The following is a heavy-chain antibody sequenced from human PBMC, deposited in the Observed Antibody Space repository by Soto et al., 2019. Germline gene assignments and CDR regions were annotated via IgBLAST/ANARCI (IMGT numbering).Heavy chain of an antibody. D-gene: IGHD3-22*01. Sequence: QVQLVESGGGLGQPGGSLRLSCAASGFTFSDYYMSWIRQAPGKGLEWISYISSSGSTIYYADSVKGRFTISRDNARNSLNLQMNSLRAEDTAVYYCASLDGSGYDSSGYYYYYYRMDLWGQATTVTACS. J-gene: IGHJ6*02. V-gene: IGHV3-11*01. CDR2: ISSSGSTI. CDR1: GFTFSDYY. CDR3: ASLDGSGYDSSGYYYYYYRMDL.